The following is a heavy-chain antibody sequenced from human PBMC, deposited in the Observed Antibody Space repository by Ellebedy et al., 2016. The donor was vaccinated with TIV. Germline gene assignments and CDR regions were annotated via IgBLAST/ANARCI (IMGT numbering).Heavy chain of an antibody. CDR2: FIPILGTA. CDR3: ARDLYSSSYDY. Sequence: AASVKVSCKASGGTFSSYAINWVRQAPGQGLEWMGRFIPILGTANYAQKFQGRVTITADKSTSTAYMELSSLRSEYTAVYYCARDLYSSSYDYWGQGTLVTVSS. V-gene: IGHV1-69*04. D-gene: IGHD6-6*01. CDR1: GGTFSSYA. J-gene: IGHJ4*02.